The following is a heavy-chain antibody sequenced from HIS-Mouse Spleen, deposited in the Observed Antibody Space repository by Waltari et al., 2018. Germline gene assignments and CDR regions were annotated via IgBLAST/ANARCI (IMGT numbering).Heavy chain of an antibody. CDR1: GGSFSGYY. CDR3: ARGGIAAAGTGFYFQH. Sequence: QVQLQQWGAGLLKPSETLSLTCAVYGGSFSGYYWSWIRQPPGKGLEWIGEINHSGSTNYHPSLKSRVTISVDTSKNQFSLKLSSVTAADTAVYYCARGGIAAAGTGFYFQHWGQGTLVTVSS. J-gene: IGHJ1*01. CDR2: INHSGST. D-gene: IGHD6-13*01. V-gene: IGHV4-34*01.